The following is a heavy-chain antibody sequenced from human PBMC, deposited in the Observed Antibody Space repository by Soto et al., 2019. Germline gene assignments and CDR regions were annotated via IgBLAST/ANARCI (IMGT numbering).Heavy chain of an antibody. CDR3: AREVGGYCSGGSCYSTGGYYFDY. D-gene: IGHD2-15*01. CDR2: IIPIFGTA. Sequence: QVQLVQSGAEVKKPGSSVKVSCKASGGTVSSYAISWVRQAPGQGLEWMGGIIPIFGTANYAQKFQGRVTITADESTSTAYMELSSLRSEDTAVYYCAREVGGYCSGGSCYSTGGYYFDYWGQGTLVTVSS. V-gene: IGHV1-69*01. CDR1: GGTVSSYA. J-gene: IGHJ4*02.